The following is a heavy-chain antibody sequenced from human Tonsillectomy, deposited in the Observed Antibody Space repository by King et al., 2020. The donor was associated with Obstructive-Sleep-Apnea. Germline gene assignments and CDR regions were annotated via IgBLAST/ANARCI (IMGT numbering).Heavy chain of an antibody. CDR1: GGSFSGYY. Sequence: VQLQQWGAGLLKPSETLSLTCAVYGGSFSGYYWSWIRQPPGKGLEWIGEINHSGSTNYNPSLKSRVTISVDTSKNQFSLKVTSVTAADTAVYYCATGYYDILTDQSSPFDYWGQGTLVTVSS. CDR2: INHSGST. D-gene: IGHD3-9*01. J-gene: IGHJ4*02. V-gene: IGHV4-34*01. CDR3: ATGYYDILTDQSSPFDY.